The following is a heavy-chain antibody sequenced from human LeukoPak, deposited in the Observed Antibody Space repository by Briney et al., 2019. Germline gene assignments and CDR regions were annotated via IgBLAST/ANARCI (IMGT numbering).Heavy chain of an antibody. D-gene: IGHD4-23*01. Sequence: SETLSLTCTVSGGSISSYYWSWIRQPPGKGLEWIAYIYYSGSTNCNPSLTSRVTISVDTSKNQFSLKLNSVTAADTAVYYCAGDYSGNVMDAFDIWGQGTMVTVSS. CDR3: AGDYSGNVMDAFDI. J-gene: IGHJ3*02. CDR2: IYYSGST. V-gene: IGHV4-59*01. CDR1: GGSISSYY.